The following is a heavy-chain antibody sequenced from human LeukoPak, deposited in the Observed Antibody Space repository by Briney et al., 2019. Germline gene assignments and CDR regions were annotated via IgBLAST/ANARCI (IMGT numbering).Heavy chain of an antibody. D-gene: IGHD2-2*01. J-gene: IGHJ4*02. CDR3: ARARGYCSSTSCYFDY. Sequence: SQTLSLTCAVSGGSISSGGYSWSWIRQPPGKGMEWIGYIYHSGSTYYNPSLKSRVTISVDRSKNQFSLKLSSVTAADTAVYYCARARGYCSSTSCYFDYWGQGTLVTVSS. CDR1: GGSISSGGYS. CDR2: IYHSGST. V-gene: IGHV4-30-2*01.